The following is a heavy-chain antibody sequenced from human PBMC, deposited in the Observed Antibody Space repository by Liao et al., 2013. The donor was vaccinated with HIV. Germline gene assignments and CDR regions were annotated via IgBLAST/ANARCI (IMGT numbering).Heavy chain of an antibody. CDR2: IYSSGSA. V-gene: IGHV4-4*07. CDR3: RP. CDR1: GGSISSYY. D-gene: IGHD3-3*01. Sequence: QVQLQESGPGLVKPSETLSLTCTVSGGSISSYYWSWIRQPAGKGLEWIGRIYSSGSANYNPSLKLSSVTAADTAVYYCARTDQYYDFWNGYENWLRPWGQGTLVTVSS. J-gene: IGHJ5*02.